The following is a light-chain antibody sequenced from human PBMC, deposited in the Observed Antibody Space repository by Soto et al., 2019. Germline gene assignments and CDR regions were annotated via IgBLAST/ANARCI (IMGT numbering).Light chain of an antibody. Sequence: EIVMTQSPATLSVSPGERSTLSCMASQSVSSSYLAWYQQKPGQAPRLLIYGASSRASGIPDRFSGSGSGTDFTLTISRLEPEDFAVYYCQQYGTSPRTVGQGTQVEIK. CDR3: QQYGTSPRT. J-gene: IGKJ1*01. CDR1: QSVSSSY. CDR2: GAS. V-gene: IGKV3-20*01.